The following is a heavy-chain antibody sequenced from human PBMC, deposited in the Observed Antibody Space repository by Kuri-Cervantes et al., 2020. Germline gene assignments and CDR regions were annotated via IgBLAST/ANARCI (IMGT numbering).Heavy chain of an antibody. Sequence: GESLKISCAASGFTFSSYNINWVRQAPGKGLEWVSSISSSSSTIFYADSVKGRFTISRDNAKNSLYLQMNSLRAEDTAVYFCAWLSDVDDYWGQGTLVTVSS. J-gene: IGHJ4*02. CDR3: AWLSDVDDY. V-gene: IGHV3-48*01. D-gene: IGHD5-12*01. CDR1: GFTFSSYN. CDR2: ISSSSSTI.